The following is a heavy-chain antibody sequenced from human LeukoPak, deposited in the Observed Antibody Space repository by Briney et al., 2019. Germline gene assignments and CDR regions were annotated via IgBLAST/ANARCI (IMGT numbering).Heavy chain of an antibody. CDR1: GGSFSGYY. CDR3: ARVGLDCSSTSCYRSWFDP. Sequence: SETLSLTCAVYGGSFSGYYWSWIRQPPGKGLEWIGEINHSGSTNYNPSLKSRVTTSVDTSKNQFSLKLSSVTAADTAVYYCARVGLDCSSTSCYRSWFDPWGQGTLVTVSS. D-gene: IGHD2-2*02. CDR2: INHSGST. V-gene: IGHV4-34*01. J-gene: IGHJ5*02.